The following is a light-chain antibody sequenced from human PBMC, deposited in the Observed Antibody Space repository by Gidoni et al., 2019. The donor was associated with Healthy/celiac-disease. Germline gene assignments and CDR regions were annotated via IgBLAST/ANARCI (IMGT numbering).Light chain of an antibody. CDR2: GAS. CDR3: QQYNNWPPYT. V-gene: IGKV3-15*01. CDR1: QSVSSN. Sequence: EIVMMQSPATLSVSPGERATLSCRASQSVSSNLAWYQQKPGQAPRLRIYGASNRATGIPARFSGSGSGTEFTLTISSLQSEDFAVYYCQQYNNWPPYTFGQGTKLEIK. J-gene: IGKJ2*01.